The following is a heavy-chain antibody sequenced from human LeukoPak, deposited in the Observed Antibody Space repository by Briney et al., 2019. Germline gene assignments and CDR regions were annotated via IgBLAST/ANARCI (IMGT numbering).Heavy chain of an antibody. CDR1: GFSLSTSGVG. CDR2: IYWDDDS. V-gene: IGHV2-5*02. J-gene: IGHJ3*01. Sequence: SGPTLVKPTQDLTLTCTISGFSLSTSGVGVGWIRQPPGKALEWLALIYWDDDSLYSPSLKSRITIARDTYKNQVVLTMTNMDPVDTGTYYCVHRRVSLLHYGDYGDAFEVWGQGTMVTVSS. CDR3: VHRRVSLLHYGDYGDAFEV. D-gene: IGHD4-17*01.